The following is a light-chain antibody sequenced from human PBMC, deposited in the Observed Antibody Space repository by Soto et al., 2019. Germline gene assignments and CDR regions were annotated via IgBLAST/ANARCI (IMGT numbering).Light chain of an antibody. Sequence: DIVLTQSPGTLSLSPGERATLSCRASQGISSNYLAWYLQIPGQAPRLLIYGASSRAIGIPARFSGSGYGTDFTLTISSLEPEDFAVYYCQQHNNWITFGQGTRLEIK. CDR3: QQHNNWIT. V-gene: IGKV3D-20*02. CDR1: QGISSNY. CDR2: GAS. J-gene: IGKJ5*01.